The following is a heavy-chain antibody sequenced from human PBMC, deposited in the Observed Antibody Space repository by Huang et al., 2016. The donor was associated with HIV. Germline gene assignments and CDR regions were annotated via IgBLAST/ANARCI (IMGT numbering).Heavy chain of an antibody. J-gene: IGHJ5*02. Sequence: QVQLQQWGAGLLKPSETLALTCAVYGESLGTYYWAWIRRPPGKGLPWIGEVNDGGDIEYNPSLESRVTISVDTSRNQVSLTLTSMTAADTATYYCARRFRVAATRKWFDPWGQGTLVIVSS. D-gene: IGHD3-10*01. CDR2: VNDGGDI. CDR3: ARRFRVAATRKWFDP. V-gene: IGHV4-34*01. CDR1: GESLGTYY.